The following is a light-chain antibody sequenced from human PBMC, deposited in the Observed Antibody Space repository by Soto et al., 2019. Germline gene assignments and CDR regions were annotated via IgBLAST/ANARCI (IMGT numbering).Light chain of an antibody. Sequence: EIVLTQSPATLSLSPGERATLSCRASQSVRSNLAWYQQKPGQAPRLLIYDASNRATGLPGRFGGSGSGTDVTLTISNLEPEDFAVYYCQQRSNWPWTFGQGAKVEIK. CDR1: QSVRSN. J-gene: IGKJ1*01. V-gene: IGKV3-11*01. CDR3: QQRSNWPWT. CDR2: DAS.